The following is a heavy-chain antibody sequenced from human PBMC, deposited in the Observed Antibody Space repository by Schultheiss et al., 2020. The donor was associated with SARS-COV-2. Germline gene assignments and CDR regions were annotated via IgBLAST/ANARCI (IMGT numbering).Heavy chain of an antibody. CDR3: ARRWGSGWYFDY. D-gene: IGHD6-19*01. CDR1: GGSISSGGYY. Sequence: SETLSLICTVSGGSISSGGYYWSWIRQHPGKGLEWIGYIYYSGSTYYNPSLKSRVTISVDTSKNQFSLKLSSVTAADTAVYYCARRWGSGWYFDYWGQGTLVTVSS. CDR2: IYYSGST. V-gene: IGHV4-31*03. J-gene: IGHJ4*02.